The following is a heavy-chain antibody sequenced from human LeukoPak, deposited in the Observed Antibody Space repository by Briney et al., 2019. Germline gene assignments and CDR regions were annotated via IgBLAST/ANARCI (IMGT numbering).Heavy chain of an antibody. J-gene: IGHJ1*01. CDR2: IYTSGST. D-gene: IGHD3-22*01. V-gene: IGHV4-4*09. CDR3: ASQRRGSSGYSEYFQQ. Sequence: SETLSLTCTVSGGSISSDFWSWIRQPPGRELEWIGNIYTSGSTNYNPSLKSRVAISLDTSKNQFSLKLSSVTAADTAVYYCASQRRGSSGYSEYFQQWGQGTLVTVSS. CDR1: GGSISSDF.